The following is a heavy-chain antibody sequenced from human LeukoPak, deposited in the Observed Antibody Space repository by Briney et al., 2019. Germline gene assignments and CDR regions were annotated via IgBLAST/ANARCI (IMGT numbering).Heavy chain of an antibody. CDR3: AREGATTAFDY. CDR2: IYSGGRT. D-gene: IGHD1-26*01. Sequence: PGGSLRLSCAVSGFTVSNNYMNWVRQAPGKGLEWVSIIYSGGRTYYADSAKGRFTISRDIFKNTVYLQMNSLRAEDTAVYYCAREGATTAFDYWGQGILVTVSS. CDR1: GFTVSNNY. V-gene: IGHV3-53*01. J-gene: IGHJ4*02.